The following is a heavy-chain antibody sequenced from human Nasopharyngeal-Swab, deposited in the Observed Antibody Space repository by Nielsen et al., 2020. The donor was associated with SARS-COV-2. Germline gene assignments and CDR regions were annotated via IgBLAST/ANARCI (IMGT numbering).Heavy chain of an antibody. Sequence: GESLKISCAASGFTFSSYWMSWVRQAPGKGLDWVANIKEDGSEKYYVYSDKGRFTISRDNAKHSLYLQMNSLRAEDPAVYYCAGGNSADHWGQGTPVIVSS. D-gene: IGHD4-23*01. J-gene: IGHJ4*02. V-gene: IGHV3-7*03. CDR3: AGGNSADH. CDR2: IKEDGSEK. CDR1: GFTFSSYW.